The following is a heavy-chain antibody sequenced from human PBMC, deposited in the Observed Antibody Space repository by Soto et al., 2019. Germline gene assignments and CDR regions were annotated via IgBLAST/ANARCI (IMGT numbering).Heavy chain of an antibody. D-gene: IGHD3-16*02. CDR2: ISGSGGST. Sequence: LRLSCAASGFTFSSYAMSWGRQAPGKGLEWVSAISGSGGSTYYADSVKGRFTISRDNSKNTLHLQMNSLRAEDTAVYYCAKSNVEITLGGVIAHWGQGTLVTVS. CDR3: AKSNVEITLGGVIAH. CDR1: GFTFSSYA. J-gene: IGHJ4*02. V-gene: IGHV3-23*01.